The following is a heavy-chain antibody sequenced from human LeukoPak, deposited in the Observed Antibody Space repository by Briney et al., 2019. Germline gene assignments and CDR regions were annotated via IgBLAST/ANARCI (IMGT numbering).Heavy chain of an antibody. Sequence: SGPTLVNPTQTLTLTCTFSGFSLSTSGMCVSWIRQPPGKALEWLALIDWDDDKYYNTSLKTSLTISKDTSKNQVVLTMTNMDPVDTATYFCARYLYGDSASYFDYWGQGSLVIVSS. J-gene: IGHJ4*02. V-gene: IGHV2-70*01. CDR2: IDWDDDK. CDR1: GFSLSTSGMC. CDR3: ARYLYGDSASYFDY. D-gene: IGHD4-17*01.